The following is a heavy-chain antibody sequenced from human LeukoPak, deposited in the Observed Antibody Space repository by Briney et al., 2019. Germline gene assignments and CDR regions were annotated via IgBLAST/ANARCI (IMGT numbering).Heavy chain of an antibody. CDR3: ARGRYYDFWSGYYTL. D-gene: IGHD3-3*01. CDR2: ISSSSSYI. CDR1: GFTFSSYS. J-gene: IGHJ4*02. Sequence: GGSLRLSCAASGFTFSSYSMNWVRQAPGKGLEWVSSISSSSSYIYYADSVKGRFTISRDNAKNSLYLQMNSLGAEDTAVYYCARGRYYDFWSGYYTLWGQGTLVTVSS. V-gene: IGHV3-21*01.